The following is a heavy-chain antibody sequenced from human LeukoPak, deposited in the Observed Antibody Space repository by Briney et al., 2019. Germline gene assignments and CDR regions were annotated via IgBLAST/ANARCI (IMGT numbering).Heavy chain of an antibody. J-gene: IGHJ4*02. V-gene: IGHV4-59*12. CDR1: GGSISSYY. CDR2: INYSGST. CDR3: ARMYAGVFDY. Sequence: SETLSLTCTVSGGSISSYYWNWIRQPPGKGLEWTGYINYSGSTNYNPSLKSRVTISVDTSKNQFSLKLSSVTAADTAVYYCARMYAGVFDYWGQGTLVTVSS. D-gene: IGHD3-10*01.